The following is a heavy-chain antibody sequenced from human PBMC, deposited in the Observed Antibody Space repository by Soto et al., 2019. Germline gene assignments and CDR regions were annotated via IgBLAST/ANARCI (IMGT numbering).Heavy chain of an antibody. J-gene: IGHJ3*02. Sequence: QVQLVQSGAEVKKPGSSVKVSCKASGGTFSSYTISWVRQAPGQGLEWMGRIIPILGITNYAQKFQGRVTITADQSTSTAYMELSSLRSEDTAVYYCAGGSVTTTPDAFDIWGQGTMVTVSS. CDR2: IIPILGIT. CDR1: GGTFSSYT. D-gene: IGHD4-17*01. V-gene: IGHV1-69*02. CDR3: AGGSVTTTPDAFDI.